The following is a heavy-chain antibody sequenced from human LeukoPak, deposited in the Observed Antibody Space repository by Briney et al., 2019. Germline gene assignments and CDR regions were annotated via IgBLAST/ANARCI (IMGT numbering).Heavy chain of an antibody. Sequence: GGSLRLSCAASGFTFSDYYMTWIRQAPGKGLEWVSYISSSSSYTEYADSVKGRFTISRDNAKNSVYLQMNSLRADDTAVYYCAREGGYGSGRGWFDPLGQGTLVTVSS. J-gene: IGHJ5*02. D-gene: IGHD3-10*01. CDR3: AREGGYGSGRGWFDP. CDR2: ISSSSSYT. CDR1: GFTFSDYY. V-gene: IGHV3-11*05.